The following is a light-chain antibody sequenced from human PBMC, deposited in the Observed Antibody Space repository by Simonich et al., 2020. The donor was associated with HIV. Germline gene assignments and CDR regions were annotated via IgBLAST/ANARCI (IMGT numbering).Light chain of an antibody. J-gene: IGKJ2*01. CDR2: KVS. Sequence: DVVMTQSPLSLPVTLGQPASISCRSSQSLVHSDGKTYLNWFQQRPGQSTRRLIYKVSNRDSGVPDRISGSGSGTDFTLNISRVEAEDVGVYYCMQGTHWPPNICGQGTKLEIK. CDR1: QSLVHSDGKTY. CDR3: MQGTHWPPNI. V-gene: IGKV2-30*02.